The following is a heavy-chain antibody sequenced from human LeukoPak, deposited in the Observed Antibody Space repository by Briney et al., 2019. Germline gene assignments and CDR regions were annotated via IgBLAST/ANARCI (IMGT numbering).Heavy chain of an antibody. CDR2: INSDGSST. J-gene: IGHJ5*02. CDR3: ASSSGGFNWFDP. Sequence: GGSLRLSCAASGFTFSRYWMHWVRQAPGKGLLWVSRINSDGSSTNYVDSVKGRFTISRDNAKNTLYLQMNSLRVEDTAVYYCASSSGGFNWFDPWGQGTLVTVSS. D-gene: IGHD6-19*01. CDR1: GFTFSRYW. V-gene: IGHV3-74*01.